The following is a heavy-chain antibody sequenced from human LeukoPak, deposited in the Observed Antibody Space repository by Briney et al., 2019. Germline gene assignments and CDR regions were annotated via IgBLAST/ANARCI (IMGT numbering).Heavy chain of an antibody. Sequence: GASVKVSCRASGYTFTSYGFIWVRQAPGQGLEWMGWISAYNGNTNYAQKFQGRVTMTTDTSTSTAYMELRSLRSDDTAVYYCARLWGSVGAPGFDYWGQGTLVTVSS. D-gene: IGHD1-26*01. CDR1: GYTFTSYG. V-gene: IGHV1-18*01. CDR3: ARLWGSVGAPGFDY. CDR2: ISAYNGNT. J-gene: IGHJ4*02.